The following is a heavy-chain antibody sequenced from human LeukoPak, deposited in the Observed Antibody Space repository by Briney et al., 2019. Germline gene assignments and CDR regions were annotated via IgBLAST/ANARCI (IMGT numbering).Heavy chain of an antibody. CDR1: GFTFSSYG. Sequence: GGSLRLSGAASGFTFSSYGMHWVRQAPGKGLEWVAVIWYDGSNKYYADSVKGRFTISRDNSKNTLYLQMNSLRAEDTAVYHCAKDLNPREAGATIDYWGQGTLVTVSS. CDR3: AKDLNPREAGATIDY. J-gene: IGHJ4*02. CDR2: IWYDGSNK. V-gene: IGHV3-30*02. D-gene: IGHD1-26*01.